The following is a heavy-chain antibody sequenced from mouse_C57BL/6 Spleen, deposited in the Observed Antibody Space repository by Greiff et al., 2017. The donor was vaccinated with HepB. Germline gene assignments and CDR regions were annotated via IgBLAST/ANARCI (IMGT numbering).Heavy chain of an antibody. V-gene: IGHV1-80*01. D-gene: IGHD2-3*01. J-gene: IGHJ2*01. CDR2: IYPGDGDT. CDR1: GYAFSSYW. CDR3: ARESFDGLYYFDY. Sequence: VQLQESGAELVKPGASVKISCKASGYAFSSYWMNWVKQRPGKGLEWIGQIYPGDGDTNYNGKFKGKATLTADKSSSTAYMQLSSLTSEDSAVYFCARESFDGLYYFDYWGQGTTLTVSS.